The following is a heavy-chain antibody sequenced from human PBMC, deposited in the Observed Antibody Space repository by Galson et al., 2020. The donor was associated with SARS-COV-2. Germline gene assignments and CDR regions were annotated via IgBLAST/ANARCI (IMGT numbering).Heavy chain of an antibody. CDR3: AREEERSLWWQHASFVY. CDR1: GDSVSSNSAA. CDR2: TYYRSKWYN. D-gene: IGHD5-18*01. J-gene: IGHJ4*02. V-gene: IGHV6-1*01. Sequence: SQTLSLTCAISGDSVSSNSAAWNWIRQSPSRGLEWLGRTYYRSKWYNDYAVSVKSRITINPDTSKNQFSLQLNSVTPEDTAVYYCAREEERSLWWQHASFVYWGQGTLVTVSS.